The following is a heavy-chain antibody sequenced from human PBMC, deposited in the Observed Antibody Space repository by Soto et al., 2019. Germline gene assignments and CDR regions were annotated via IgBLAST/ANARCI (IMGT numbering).Heavy chain of an antibody. CDR1: GGSISSGGYY. V-gene: IGHV4-31*03. CDR2: IYYSGST. CDR3: ARDHCSGGSSGLCVGAFDI. J-gene: IGHJ3*02. Sequence: SETLSLTCTVSGGSISSGGYYWSWIRQHPGKGLEWIGYIYYSGSTYYNPSLKSRVTISVDTSKNQFSLKLSSVTAADTAVYYCARDHCSGGSSGLCVGAFDIWGQGTMVTVSS. D-gene: IGHD2-15*01.